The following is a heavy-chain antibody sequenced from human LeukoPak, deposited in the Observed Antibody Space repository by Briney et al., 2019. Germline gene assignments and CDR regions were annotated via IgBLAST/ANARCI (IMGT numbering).Heavy chain of an antibody. CDR3: ARRWGYYDSSGTFDY. CDR2: ISSSSSTI. J-gene: IGHJ4*02. CDR1: GFIFSNYG. D-gene: IGHD3-22*01. Sequence: GGSLRLSCAASGFIFSNYGMNWVRQAPGKGLEWVSYISSSSSTIYYADSVKGRFTISRDNAKNSLYLQMNSLRAEDTALYYCARRWGYYDSSGTFDYWGQGTLVTVSS. V-gene: IGHV3-48*01.